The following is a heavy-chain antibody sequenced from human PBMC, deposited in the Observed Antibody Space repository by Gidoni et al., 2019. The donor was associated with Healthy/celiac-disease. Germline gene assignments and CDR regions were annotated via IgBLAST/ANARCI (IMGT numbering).Heavy chain of an antibody. V-gene: IGHV1-8*01. D-gene: IGHD3-3*01. CDR1: GYPFTSYD. CDR2: MNPNSGNT. CDR3: ARESLSDFWSGYYTDY. J-gene: IGHJ4*02. Sequence: VQRVQSGAEVTKPGASVTVSCDASGYPFTSYDINWVRQATGQGLEWMGCMNPNSGNTGYAQTLQGRVTMTSNITISTDYMELSSLRSEDTAVYYCARESLSDFWSGYYTDYWGQGTLVTVSS.